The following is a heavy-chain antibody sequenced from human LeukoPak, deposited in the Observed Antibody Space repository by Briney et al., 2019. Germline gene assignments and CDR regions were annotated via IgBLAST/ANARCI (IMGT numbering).Heavy chain of an antibody. CDR3: AKAYSKGGNYVYYGLDV. J-gene: IGHJ6*02. Sequence: GGSLRLSCAASGFTFSDYGMHWVRQAPGKGLEWVVFVSYDGSNKYYADSVRGRFTISRDNSKNTLDLQMDSLRPEDTAVYYCAKAYSKGGNYVYYGLDVWGQGTTVTVSS. D-gene: IGHD3-16*01. V-gene: IGHV3-30*18. CDR1: GFTFSDYG. CDR2: VSYDGSNK.